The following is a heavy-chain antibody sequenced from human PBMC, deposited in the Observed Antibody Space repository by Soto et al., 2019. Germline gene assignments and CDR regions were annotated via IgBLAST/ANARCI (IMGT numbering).Heavy chain of an antibody. J-gene: IGHJ4*02. V-gene: IGHV3-74*01. CDR1: GFTFSNFW. CDR2: ISPDGSDI. D-gene: IGHD1-26*01. Sequence: EVQLVESGGGLVQPGGSLRLSCSASGFTFSNFWMHWVRQGPGKGLDWVSHISPDGSDIVYADSVKGRFIISRDNARNTVYLQMSSLGVEDTAMYYCTILPWEVAPSWGQGTLVTVSS. CDR3: TILPWEVAPS.